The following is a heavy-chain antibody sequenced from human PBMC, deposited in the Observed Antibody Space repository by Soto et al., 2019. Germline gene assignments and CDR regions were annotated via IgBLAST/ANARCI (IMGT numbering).Heavy chain of an antibody. CDR2: INHSGST. CDR3: ARARSAVPFDY. Sequence: SETLFLTCAVYGGSFSGYYWSWIRQPPGKGLEWIGEINHSGSTNYNPSLKSRVTISVDTSKNQFSLKLSSVTAADTAVYYCARARSAVPFDYWGQGTLVTVSS. D-gene: IGHD2-2*01. V-gene: IGHV4-34*01. J-gene: IGHJ4*02. CDR1: GGSFSGYY.